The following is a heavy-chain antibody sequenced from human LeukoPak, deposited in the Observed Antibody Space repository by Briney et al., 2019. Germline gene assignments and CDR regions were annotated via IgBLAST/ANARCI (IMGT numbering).Heavy chain of an antibody. V-gene: IGHV1-46*01. Sequence: ASVKVSCKASGYTFTSYYMHWVRQAPGQGLEWMGIINPGGGSTSYAQKFQGRVTMTRDTSTSTVYMELSSLRSEDTAVYYCARDDYDPYYYYGMDVWGQGTTVTVSS. CDR3: ARDDYDPYYYYGMDV. CDR2: INPGGGST. J-gene: IGHJ6*02. CDR1: GYTFTSYY. D-gene: IGHD4-17*01.